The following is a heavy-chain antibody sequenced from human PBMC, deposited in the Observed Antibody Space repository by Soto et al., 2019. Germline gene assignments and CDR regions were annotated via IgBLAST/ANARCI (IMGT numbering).Heavy chain of an antibody. CDR3: VTDLNWQGH. CDR2: IKYDGSEE. CDR1: GFSFSSVW. V-gene: IGHV3-7*01. J-gene: IGHJ4*02. Sequence: PGGSLSLSCVVSGFSFSSVWMTWVRQAPGKGLECVANIKYDGSEEYYVDSVKGRFTISRDNAKNSLYLQMNSLRDEDSAVYYCVTDLNWQGHWGQGT.